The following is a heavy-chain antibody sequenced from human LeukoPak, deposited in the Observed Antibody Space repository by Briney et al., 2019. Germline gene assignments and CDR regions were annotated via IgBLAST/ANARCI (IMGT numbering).Heavy chain of an antibody. CDR3: ARNRIAAAGAQWLDP. Sequence: PSETLSLTCAVSGGSISSGGYSWSWIRPPPGKGLEWIGYIYHSGSTYYNPSLKSRVTISVDRSKNQFSLKLSSVTAADTAVYYCARNRIAAAGAQWLDPWGQGTLVTVSS. J-gene: IGHJ5*02. CDR2: IYHSGST. D-gene: IGHD6-13*01. V-gene: IGHV4-30-2*01. CDR1: GGSISSGGYS.